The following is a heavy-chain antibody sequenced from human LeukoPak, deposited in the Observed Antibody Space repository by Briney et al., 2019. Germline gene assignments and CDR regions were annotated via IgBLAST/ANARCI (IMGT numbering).Heavy chain of an antibody. D-gene: IGHD1-26*01. Sequence: SETLSLTCTVSGGSISIHYWSWIRQPPGKGLEWIGCRYENGGTNYNPSLESRVTLSVDTSKNQFSLRLTSVTAADTAVYFCARDSGSYSFASWGQGTLVTVSS. CDR2: RYENGGT. CDR1: GGSISIHY. CDR3: ARDSGSYSFAS. V-gene: IGHV4-59*11. J-gene: IGHJ4*02.